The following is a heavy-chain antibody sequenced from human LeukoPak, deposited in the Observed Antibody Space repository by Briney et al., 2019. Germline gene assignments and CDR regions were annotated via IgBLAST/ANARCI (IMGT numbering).Heavy chain of an antibody. J-gene: IGHJ4*02. Sequence: SETLSLTCTVSGGSISSYYWSWIRQPPGKGLEWIGYIYYSGSTNYNPSLKSRVTISVDTSKNRFSLKLSSVTAADTAVYYCARLPLGYCSSTSCYVAFDYWGQGTLVTVSS. V-gene: IGHV4-59*08. CDR3: ARLPLGYCSSTSCYVAFDY. CDR1: GGSISSYY. D-gene: IGHD2-2*01. CDR2: IYYSGST.